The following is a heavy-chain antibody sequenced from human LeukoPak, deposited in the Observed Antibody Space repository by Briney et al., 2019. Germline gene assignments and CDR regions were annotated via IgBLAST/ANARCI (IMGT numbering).Heavy chain of an antibody. Sequence: GASVKVSCKSSGYTFTSYYIYWVRQAPGQGLEWMGIISPSGGGTGYAQNFQGRVTMTRDTSTSTVYMELSSLRSEDTAVYFCARGGPQWLVLRKRFYFDSWGQGTLVTVSS. V-gene: IGHV1-46*01. CDR3: ARGGPQWLVLRKRFYFDS. CDR2: ISPSGGGT. D-gene: IGHD6-19*01. J-gene: IGHJ4*02. CDR1: GYTFTSYY.